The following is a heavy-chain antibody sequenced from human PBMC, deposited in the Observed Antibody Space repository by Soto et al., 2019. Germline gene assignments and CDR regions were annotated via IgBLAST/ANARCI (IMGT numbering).Heavy chain of an antibody. D-gene: IGHD3-3*01. V-gene: IGHV1-58*01. J-gene: IGHJ6*02. CDR2: IVVGSGNT. Sequence: ASVKVSCKASGFTFTSSAVQWVRQARGQRLEWIGWIVVGSGNTNYAQKFQERVTITRDMSTSTAYMELSSLRSEDTAVYYCAAANPPPTFTSFGVVHHYYYGMDVWGQGTTLTVSS. CDR1: GFTFTSSA. CDR3: AAANPPPTFTSFGVVHHYYYGMDV.